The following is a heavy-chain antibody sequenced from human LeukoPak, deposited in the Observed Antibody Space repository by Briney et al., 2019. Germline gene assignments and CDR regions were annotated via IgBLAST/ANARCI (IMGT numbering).Heavy chain of an antibody. V-gene: IGHV3-7*01. CDR1: GFTFTSSW. CDR3: AREPGLGYAFDI. J-gene: IGHJ3*02. CDR2: IKEDGSVQ. D-gene: IGHD3-10*01. Sequence: GGSLRLSCVVFGFTFTSSWMTWVRQAPGKGLEWVANIKEDGSVQHYVDSVKGRFTISRDNAKNSLYLQMNSLRAEDTALYYCAREPGLGYAFDIWGRGTMLTVSS.